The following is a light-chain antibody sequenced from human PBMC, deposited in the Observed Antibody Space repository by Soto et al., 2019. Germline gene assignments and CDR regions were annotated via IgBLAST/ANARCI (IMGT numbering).Light chain of an antibody. CDR1: PSVTNY. J-gene: IGKJ5*01. CDR3: QQRNIWPPVT. Sequence: EFVLTQSPGTLSLSPWERATLCCRSSPSVTNYLAWYQQKPGQPPRLLIYGAFNRAAGIPARFSGSGSGTDFTLTISSLEPEDSAVYYCQQRNIWPPVTFGQGTRLEIK. V-gene: IGKV3-11*01. CDR2: GAF.